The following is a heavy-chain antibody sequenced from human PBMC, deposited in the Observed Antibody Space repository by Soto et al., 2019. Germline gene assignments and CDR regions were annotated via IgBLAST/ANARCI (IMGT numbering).Heavy chain of an antibody. V-gene: IGHV4-39*01. CDR1: GGSIYRSGYY. Sequence: SETLSLPCTVSGGSIYRSGYYWGWIRQPPGRGLEWIGNIDYNGVTYSNPSLKSRVTISRDTSKNQFSLKLTSVTAADTALYYCGKVLVGATGHTDSDSWGPGTLVTVSS. CDR2: IDYNGVT. CDR3: GKVLVGATGHTDSDS. J-gene: IGHJ4*02. D-gene: IGHD2-15*01.